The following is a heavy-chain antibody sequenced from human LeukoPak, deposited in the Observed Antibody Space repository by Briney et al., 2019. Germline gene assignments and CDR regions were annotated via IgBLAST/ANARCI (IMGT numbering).Heavy chain of an antibody. CDR2: ISSSSSYI. V-gene: IGHV3-21*01. J-gene: IGHJ4*02. D-gene: IGHD6-19*01. CDR3: ARDPSDRAVPDY. CDR1: GFTFSSYS. Sequence: GGSLRLSCAASGFTFSSYSMNWVRQAPGKGLEWVSSISSSSSYIYYADSVKGRFTISRDNAKNSLYLQMNSLRAEDTAVYYCARDPSDRAVPDYWGQGTLVTVSS.